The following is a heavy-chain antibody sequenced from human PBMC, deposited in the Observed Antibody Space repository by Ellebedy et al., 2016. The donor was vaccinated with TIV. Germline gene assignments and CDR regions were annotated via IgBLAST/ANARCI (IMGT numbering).Heavy chain of an antibody. J-gene: IGHJ4*02. CDR1: GFTFSSYW. V-gene: IGHV3-7*03. CDR3: AGRAYNWNDGSLFDY. D-gene: IGHD1-1*01. Sequence: GGSLRLSCAASGFTFSSYWMSWVRQAPGKGLEWVANIKQDGSEKYYVDSVKGRLTISRDNAKNSLYLQMNSLRAEDTAVYYCAGRAYNWNDGSLFDYWGQGTLVTVSS. CDR2: IKQDGSEK.